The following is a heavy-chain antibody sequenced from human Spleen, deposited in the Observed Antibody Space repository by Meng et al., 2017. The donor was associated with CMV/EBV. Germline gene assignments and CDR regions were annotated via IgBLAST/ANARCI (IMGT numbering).Heavy chain of an antibody. J-gene: IGHJ3*02. CDR2: IYWNDDN. V-gene: IGHV2-5*01. CDR3: AHLNYYDSSGYVGAFDI. Sequence: SGPTLVKPTQTLTLTCTFSGFSLSTSGVAVGWIRQPPGKALEWLAVIYWNDDNHYSPSLKSRLTITKDTSKNQVVLTMTNMDPVDTATYYCAHLNYYDSSGYVGAFDIWGQGTMVTVSS. D-gene: IGHD3-22*01. CDR1: GFSLSTSGVA.